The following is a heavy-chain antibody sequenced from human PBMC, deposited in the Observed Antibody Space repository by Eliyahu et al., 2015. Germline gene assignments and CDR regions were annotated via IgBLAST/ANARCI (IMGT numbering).Heavy chain of an antibody. V-gene: IGHV3-23*01. CDR3: VSSLSGTSVNSMKYFQY. CDR2: ISANGGST. J-gene: IGHJ1*01. CDR1: GFTFGXXA. Sequence: EVQLLESGGSLVQPGGSLXLSCAXSGFTFGXXAMXWVXQAPGKGLVWVSAISANGGSTYYADSVKGRFTVSRDNSKNTLFLLMNSLRAEDTAGYYCVSSLSGTSVNSMKYFQYWGQGTLVTVSS. D-gene: IGHD6-13*01.